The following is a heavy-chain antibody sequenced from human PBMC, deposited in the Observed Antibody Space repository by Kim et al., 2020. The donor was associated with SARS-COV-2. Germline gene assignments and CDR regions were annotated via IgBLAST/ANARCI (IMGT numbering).Heavy chain of an antibody. CDR1: GGSFSGYY. D-gene: IGHD6-13*01. J-gene: IGHJ4*02. CDR3: ARGHRGSSSSWYVGVHPDY. CDR2: INHSGST. Sequence: SETLSLTCAVYGGSFSGYYWSWIRQPPGKGLEWIGEINHSGSTNYNPSLKSRVTISVDTSKNQFSLKLSSVTAADTAVYYCARGHRGSSSSWYVGVHPDYWGQGTLVTVSS. V-gene: IGHV4-34*01.